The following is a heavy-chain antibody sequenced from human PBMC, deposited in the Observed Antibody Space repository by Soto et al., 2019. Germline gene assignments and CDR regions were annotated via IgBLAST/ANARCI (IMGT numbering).Heavy chain of an antibody. D-gene: IGHD1-26*01. Sequence: GGSLRLSCAASGFIFSSLAMSWVRQAPGKGLEWVSAIPGSADSTYYADSVKGRFTISRDNSKNTLYLQMNSLRAEDTAVYFCAKKNGGNYPFDYWGQGTLVTVSS. CDR3: AKKNGGNYPFDY. CDR2: IPGSADST. V-gene: IGHV3-23*01. J-gene: IGHJ4*02. CDR1: GFIFSSLA.